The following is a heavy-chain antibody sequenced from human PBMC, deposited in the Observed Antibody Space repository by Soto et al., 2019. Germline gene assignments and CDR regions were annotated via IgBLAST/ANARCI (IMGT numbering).Heavy chain of an antibody. J-gene: IGHJ5*02. V-gene: IGHV4-31*03. Sequence: TLSLTCTFSVVSISSGGYYCSWIGQHPWKGLEWIGYIYYSGSTYYNPSLKSRVTISVDTSKNQFSLKLSSVTAADTAVYYCAREEVVRGVRIRGPFEPWGQGTLVKVSS. CDR2: IYYSGST. CDR3: AREEVVRGVRIRGPFEP. CDR1: VVSISSGGYY. D-gene: IGHD3-10*01.